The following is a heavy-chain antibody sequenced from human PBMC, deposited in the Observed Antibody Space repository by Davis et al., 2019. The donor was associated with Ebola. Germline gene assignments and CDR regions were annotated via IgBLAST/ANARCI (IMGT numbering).Heavy chain of an antibody. V-gene: IGHV6-1*01. J-gene: IGHJ6*02. CDR3: ARGWFRSGMDV. Sequence: LRLSCAISGDSVSGKSGAWNWIRQSPSRGLEWLGRTYYYTSQWFHHYAASVKSRTTINADTSKNQFSLLLNSVTPEDTAIYYCARGWFRSGMDVWGQGTTITVSS. CDR1: GDSVSGKSGA. D-gene: IGHD6-19*01. CDR2: TYYYTSQWFH.